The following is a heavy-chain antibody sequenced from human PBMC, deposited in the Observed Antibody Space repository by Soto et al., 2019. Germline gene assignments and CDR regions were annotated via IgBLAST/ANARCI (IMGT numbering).Heavy chain of an antibody. D-gene: IGHD2-8*01. CDR2: ISTYNGNT. CDR1: GYTFTTYD. J-gene: IGHJ6*02. V-gene: IGHV1-18*01. CDR3: ARDPYHVLMVNAPNLYGMDV. Sequence: AAVKVSCKDSGYTFTTYDISWVRQAPGQGLEWMGRISTYNGNTNYPQSLQGRLTMTTDTSTTTAYMELRNLRSDDTAVYYCARDPYHVLMVNAPNLYGMDVWGQGTTVTVSS.